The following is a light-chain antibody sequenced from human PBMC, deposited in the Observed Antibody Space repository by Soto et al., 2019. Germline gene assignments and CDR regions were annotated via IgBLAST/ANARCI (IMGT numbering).Light chain of an antibody. CDR2: GAS. CDR3: QQYNNWPLT. J-gene: IGKJ4*02. V-gene: IGKV3D-15*01. CDR1: QSVSSN. Sequence: EIVMTQSPATLSVSPGERATLSCRASQSVSSNLAWYQQKPAQAPRLLIYGASTRATGIPARFTGSGSGTEVTLTISSLQSEDFAVYYCQQYNNWPLTFGGGTKVEIK.